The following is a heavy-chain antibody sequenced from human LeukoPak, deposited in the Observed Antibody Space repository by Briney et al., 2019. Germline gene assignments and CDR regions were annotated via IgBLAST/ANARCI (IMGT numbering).Heavy chain of an antibody. V-gene: IGHV4-4*07. D-gene: IGHD2-15*01. CDR2: IYSFGMT. Sequence: PSETLSLTCSVTGPSIQNYYWSWIRQPAGRGLEWIGRIYSFGMTDYNPSLTSRVTMSVDTSKNHFSLTLRSVTAADTAMYYCARDRAGDDSVVRLDYWGQGLQVTVSS. CDR1: GPSIQNYY. CDR3: ARDRAGDDSVVRLDY. J-gene: IGHJ4*02.